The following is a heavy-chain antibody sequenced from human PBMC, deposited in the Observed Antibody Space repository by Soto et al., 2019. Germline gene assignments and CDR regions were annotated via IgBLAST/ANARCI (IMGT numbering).Heavy chain of an antibody. CDR3: ARDGYCSGRSCYSVPVFDY. D-gene: IGHD2-15*01. J-gene: IGHJ4*01. CDR1: GFTFSSYG. V-gene: IGHV3-33*01. Sequence: QVQLVESGGGVVQPGRSLRLSCAASGFTFSSYGMHWVRQAPGKGLEWVAVIWYDGSNKYYADSVKGRFTISRDNSKNTLYLQMNSLRAEDTAVYYCARDGYCSGRSCYSVPVFDYWGHGTLVTVAS. CDR2: IWYDGSNK.